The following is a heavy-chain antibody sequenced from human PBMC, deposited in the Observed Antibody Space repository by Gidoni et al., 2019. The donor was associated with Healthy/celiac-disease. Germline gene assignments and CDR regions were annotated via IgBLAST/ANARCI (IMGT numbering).Heavy chain of an antibody. CDR1: GGSLSSYY. CDR3: AREGLIISPDAFDI. D-gene: IGHD3-10*01. Sequence: QVQLQESGPGLVKPSETLSLTCTVSGGSLSSYYWSWIRQPAGKGLEWIGRIYTSGSTNYNPSLKSRVTMSVDTSKNQFSLKLSSVTAADTAVYYCAREGLIISPDAFDIWGQGTMVTVSS. CDR2: IYTSGST. J-gene: IGHJ3*02. V-gene: IGHV4-4*07.